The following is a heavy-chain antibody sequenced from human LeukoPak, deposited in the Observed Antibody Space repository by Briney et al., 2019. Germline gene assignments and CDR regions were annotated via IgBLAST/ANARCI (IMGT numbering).Heavy chain of an antibody. CDR2: INHSGST. V-gene: IGHV4-34*01. D-gene: IGHD6-13*01. Sequence: SETLSLTCAVYGGSFSGYYWSWIRQPPGKGLEWIGEINHSGSTNYNPSLKSRVTISVDTSKNQFSLKLSSVTAADTAVYYCARGESRTAAAPFDYWGQGTLVTVSS. CDR3: ARGESRTAAAPFDY. CDR1: GGSFSGYY. J-gene: IGHJ4*02.